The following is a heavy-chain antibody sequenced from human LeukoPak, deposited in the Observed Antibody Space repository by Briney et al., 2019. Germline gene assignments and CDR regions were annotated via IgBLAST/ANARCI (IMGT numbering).Heavy chain of an antibody. CDR1: GFTFSSYW. CDR3: AREFTTVVTLDAFDI. J-gene: IGHJ3*02. D-gene: IGHD4-23*01. Sequence: GGSLRLSCAASGFTFSSYWRSWVRQAPGKGLEWVANIKQDGSEKYYVDSVKGRFTISKDNAKNSLYLQMNSLRAEDTAVYYCAREFTTVVTLDAFDIWGQGTMVTVSS. CDR2: IKQDGSEK. V-gene: IGHV3-7*05.